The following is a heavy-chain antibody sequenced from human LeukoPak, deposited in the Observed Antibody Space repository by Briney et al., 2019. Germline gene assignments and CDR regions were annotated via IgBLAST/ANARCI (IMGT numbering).Heavy chain of an antibody. CDR3: AKTSRLFPLDY. J-gene: IGHJ4*02. CDR2: ISYDGSNK. CDR1: GFTFSSYG. D-gene: IGHD2-2*01. V-gene: IGHV3-30*18. Sequence: GGSLRLSCAASGFTFSSYGMHWVRQAPGKGLEWVAVISYDGSNKYYADSVKGRFTISRDNSKNTLYLQMNSLRAEDTAVYYCAKTSRLFPLDYWGQGTLVTVSS.